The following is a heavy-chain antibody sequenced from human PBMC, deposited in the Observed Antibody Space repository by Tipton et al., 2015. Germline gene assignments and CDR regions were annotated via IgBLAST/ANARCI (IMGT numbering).Heavy chain of an antibody. Sequence: TLSLTCTVSGGSISSRSYYWGWIRQPPGKGLEWIGSVHYSGSTYYNPSLKSRVTISVDTSKNQFSLKLSSVTAADTAVYYCARRFSHSSSWTFDYWGQGTLVTVSS. CDR2: VHYSGST. J-gene: IGHJ4*02. CDR3: ARRFSHSSSWTFDY. CDR1: GGSISSRSYY. V-gene: IGHV4-39*01. D-gene: IGHD6-13*01.